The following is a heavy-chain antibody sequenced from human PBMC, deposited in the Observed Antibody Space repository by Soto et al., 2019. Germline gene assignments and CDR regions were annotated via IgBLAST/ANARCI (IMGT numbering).Heavy chain of an antibody. J-gene: IGHJ6*02. CDR1: GFTFRNHA. V-gene: IGHV3-33*01. CDR3: ARDGQQPAPYSLDV. CDR2: IWYDGSNK. D-gene: IGHD6-13*01. Sequence: QVQLVESGGGVVQPGTSLRLSCTTSGFTFRNHAMHWVRQAPGKGLEWVAQIWYDGSNKYYADSVKGRFTISGDNSRNMVYVQMNSLRVEDTAVYYCARDGQQPAPYSLDVWGQGTSVTVSS.